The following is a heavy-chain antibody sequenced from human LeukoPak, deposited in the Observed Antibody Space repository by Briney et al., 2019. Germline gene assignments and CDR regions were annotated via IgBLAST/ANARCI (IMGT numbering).Heavy chain of an antibody. Sequence: ASVKVSCKASGYTFTSYGISWVRQAPGQGLEWMGWISAYNGNTNYAQKLQGRVTMTTDTSTSTAYTELRSLRSDDTAVYYCARGRYYDILTGYTIDYWGQGTLVTVSS. CDR1: GYTFTSYG. CDR2: ISAYNGNT. J-gene: IGHJ4*02. V-gene: IGHV1-18*01. CDR3: ARGRYYDILTGYTIDY. D-gene: IGHD3-9*01.